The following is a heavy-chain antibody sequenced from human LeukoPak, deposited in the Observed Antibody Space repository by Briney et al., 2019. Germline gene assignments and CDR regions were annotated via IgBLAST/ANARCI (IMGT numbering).Heavy chain of an antibody. CDR1: GYTFTSYG. D-gene: IGHD1-7*01. J-gene: IGHJ3*02. V-gene: IGHV1-18*01. CDR3: AREYRELRRGGSFDI. Sequence: GASVKVSCKASGYTFTSYGISWVRQAPGQGLEWMGWISAYNGNTNYAQKLQGRVTMTTDTSTSTAYMELRSLRSDDTAVYYCAREYRELRRGGSFDIWGQGTMVTVSS. CDR2: ISAYNGNT.